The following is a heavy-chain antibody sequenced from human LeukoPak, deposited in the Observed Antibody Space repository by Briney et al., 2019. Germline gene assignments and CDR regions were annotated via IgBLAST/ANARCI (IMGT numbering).Heavy chain of an antibody. V-gene: IGHV7-4-1*02. CDR2: INTNTGNP. Sequence: ASVKVSCKASGYTFTSYAMNWVRQAPGQGLECMGWINTNTGNPTYAQGFTGRFVFSLDTSVSTAYLQISSLKAEDTAVYYCAARERSMTGSDAFDIWGQGTMVTVSS. CDR1: GYTFTSYA. J-gene: IGHJ3*02. CDR3: AARERSMTGSDAFDI. D-gene: IGHD2/OR15-2a*01.